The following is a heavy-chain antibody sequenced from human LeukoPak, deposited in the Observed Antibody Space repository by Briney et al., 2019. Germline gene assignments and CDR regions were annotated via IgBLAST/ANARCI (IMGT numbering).Heavy chain of an antibody. CDR3: ARVGGVPAAIGWDYYYMDV. J-gene: IGHJ6*03. Sequence: PSETLSLTCTVSGGSISSYYGSWIRHPAGGRLGWIGRIFTSGSTNYNPALKSRVTMSVDTSKNQFSLKLSSVTAADTAVYYCARVGGVPAAIGWDYYYMDVWGKGTTVTVSS. CDR2: IFTSGST. V-gene: IGHV4-4*07. D-gene: IGHD2-2*02. CDR1: GGSISSYY.